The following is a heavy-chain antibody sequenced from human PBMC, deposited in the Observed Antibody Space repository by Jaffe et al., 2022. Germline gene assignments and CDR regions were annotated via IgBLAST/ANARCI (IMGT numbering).Heavy chain of an antibody. Sequence: QVQLQQWGAGLLKPSETLSLTCAVYGGSFSGYYWSWIRQPPGKGLEWIGEINHSGSTNYNPSLKSRVTISVDTSKNQFSLKLSSVTAADTAVYYCARGPWSSGWDRRYGFDYWGQGTLVTVSS. CDR1: GGSFSGYY. CDR3: ARGPWSSGWDRRYGFDY. J-gene: IGHJ4*02. CDR2: INHSGST. V-gene: IGHV4-34*01. D-gene: IGHD6-19*01.